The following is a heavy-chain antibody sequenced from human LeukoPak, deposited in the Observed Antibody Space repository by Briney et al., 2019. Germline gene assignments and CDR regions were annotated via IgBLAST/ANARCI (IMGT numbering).Heavy chain of an antibody. Sequence: GGSLRLSCSASVFTFSSYRMNWVRQAPGKGLEWVSYISRSSTYIYYEDSVKGRFTVSRDNAPNSLHLQINSLRAEDTAVYYCASNVTTTPITTGGAFNIWGQGTMVTVSS. D-gene: IGHD4-17*01. J-gene: IGHJ3*02. V-gene: IGHV3-21*01. CDR1: VFTFSSYR. CDR2: ISRSSTYI. CDR3: ASNVTTTPITTGGAFNI.